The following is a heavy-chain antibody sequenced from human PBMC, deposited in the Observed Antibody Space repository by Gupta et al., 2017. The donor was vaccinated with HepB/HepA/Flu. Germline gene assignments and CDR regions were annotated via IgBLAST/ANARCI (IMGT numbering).Heavy chain of an antibody. CDR2: IRQDGSEK. CDR1: GFTFSSHW. D-gene: IGHD2/OR15-2a*01. V-gene: IGHV3-7*01. J-gene: IGHJ3*02. Sequence: EVQLVESGGGLVQPGGSLRLSCAGSGFTFSSHWMNWVRQAPGKGLEWVANIRQDGSEKKYVDSVKGRFTISRDNAKESVYLQMNSLRAEDTAMYYCAIGSGSTTRALDIWGQGTMVTVSS. CDR3: AIGSGSTTRALDI.